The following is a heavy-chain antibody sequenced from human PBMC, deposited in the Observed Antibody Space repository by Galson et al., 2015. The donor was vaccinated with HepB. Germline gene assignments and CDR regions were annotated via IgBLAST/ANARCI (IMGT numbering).Heavy chain of an antibody. D-gene: IGHD5-18*01. V-gene: IGHV4-59*01. Sequence: ETLSLTCTVSGGSISSYYWSWIRQPPGKGLEWIGYIYYSGSTNYNPSLKSRVTISVDTSKNKFSLKVSSVTAVDTAVYYCARGRGYIYGYSYYGMDVWGQGTTVTVSS. CDR3: ARGRGYIYGYSYYGMDV. J-gene: IGHJ6*02. CDR2: IYYSGST. CDR1: GGSISSYY.